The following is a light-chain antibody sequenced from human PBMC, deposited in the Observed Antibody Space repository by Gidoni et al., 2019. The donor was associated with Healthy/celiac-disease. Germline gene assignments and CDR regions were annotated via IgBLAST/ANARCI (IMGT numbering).Light chain of an antibody. CDR2: SAS. V-gene: IGKV1-39*01. CDR3: QQSYSTPHT. CDR1: QSISSY. J-gene: IGKJ2*01. Sequence: DIQLTQPPPSLSASVVDRVTIACRASQSISSYLNWYQQKPGKAPNLLIYSASSLQSGVPPRFSGSGSGTDFTLTISSLQPEDFATYYCQQSYSTPHTFXXXTKLEIK.